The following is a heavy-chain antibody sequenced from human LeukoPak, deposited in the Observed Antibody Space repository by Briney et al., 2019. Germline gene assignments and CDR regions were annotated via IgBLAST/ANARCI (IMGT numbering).Heavy chain of an antibody. Sequence: LAGGSLRLSCAASGFTFSSYAMSWVRQAPGKGLEWVSAISGSGGSTYYADSVKGRFTISRDNSKNTLYLQMNSLRAEDTAVYYCATTRAYSSGFGISERNWFDPGGQGNLVTV. J-gene: IGHJ5*02. CDR3: ATTRAYSSGFGISERNWFDP. CDR1: GFTFSSYA. V-gene: IGHV3-23*01. CDR2: ISGSGGST. D-gene: IGHD6-25*01.